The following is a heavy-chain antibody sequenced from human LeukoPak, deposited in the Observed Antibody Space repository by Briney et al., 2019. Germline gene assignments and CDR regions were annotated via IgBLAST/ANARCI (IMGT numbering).Heavy chain of an antibody. CDR1: GFTFSSYG. V-gene: IGHV3-30*03. J-gene: IGHJ6*03. CDR2: ISSDGSSK. Sequence: QPGGSLRLSCAASGFTFSSYGMHWVRQAPGKGLDWVALISSDGSSKYYADSVKGRFTISRDNAKNSLYLQMNSLRAEDTAVYYCARDGDTVLTRGYYYYMDVWGKGTTVTVSS. CDR3: ARDGDTVLTRGYYYYMDV. D-gene: IGHD4-23*01.